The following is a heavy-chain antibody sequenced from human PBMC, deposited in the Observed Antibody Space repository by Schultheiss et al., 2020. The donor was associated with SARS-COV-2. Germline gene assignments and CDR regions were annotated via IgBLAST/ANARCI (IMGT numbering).Heavy chain of an antibody. CDR2: INSDGSDS. CDR1: GFNFDDSG. J-gene: IGHJ5*02. CDR3: ARARAEQHLPFSWGPIPHPTTWFDP. V-gene: IGHV3-74*01. D-gene: IGHD6-13*01. Sequence: GGSLRLSCAASGFNFDDSGLHWVRQGPGKGLEWVSRINSDGSDSSYADSVKGRFTVSRDNAGNTLYLQMNNLRVEDTAMYYCARARAEQHLPFSWGPIPHPTTWFDPWGQGTLVTVSS.